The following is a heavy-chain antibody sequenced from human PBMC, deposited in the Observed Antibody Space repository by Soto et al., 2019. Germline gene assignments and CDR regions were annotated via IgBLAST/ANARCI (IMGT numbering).Heavy chain of an antibody. Sequence: GGSLRLSCAAFGFTFSSYSMNWVRQAPGKGLEWVSSISSSSSYIYYADSVKGRFTISRDNAKNSLYLQMNSLRAEDTAVYYCARGSGGRYYYYYYGMDFWGQGTTVTVSS. CDR1: GFTFSSYS. V-gene: IGHV3-21*01. CDR2: ISSSSSYI. D-gene: IGHD2-8*02. J-gene: IGHJ6*02. CDR3: ARGSGGRYYYYYYGMDF.